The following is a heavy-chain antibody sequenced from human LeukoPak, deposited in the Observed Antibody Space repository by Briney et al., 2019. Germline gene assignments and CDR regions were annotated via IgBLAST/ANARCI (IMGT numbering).Heavy chain of an antibody. Sequence: GASVKVSCKASGFTFTTSSMQWVRQTRGQRLERIGWVVVGSGNTNYAQKFQERVTITRDMSTSTAYMELSSLRSEDTAVYYCAAVSGISSSDSFDIWGQGTMVTVSS. CDR1: GFTFTTSS. V-gene: IGHV1-58*02. CDR3: AAVSGISSSDSFDI. D-gene: IGHD6-13*01. CDR2: VVVGSGNT. J-gene: IGHJ3*02.